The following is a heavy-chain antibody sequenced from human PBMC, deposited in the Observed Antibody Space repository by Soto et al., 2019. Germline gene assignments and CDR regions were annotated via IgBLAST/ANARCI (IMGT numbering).Heavy chain of an antibody. CDR1: GFTFSGSA. V-gene: IGHV3-73*01. CDR3: TSGLDYGGNSGFPDYYYGMDV. J-gene: IGHJ6*02. CDR2: IRSKANSYAT. Sequence: PGGSLRLSCAASGFTFSGSAMHWVRQASGKGLEWVGRIRSKANSYATAYAASVKGRFTISRDDSKNTAYPQMNSLKTEDTAVYYCTSGLDYGGNSGFPDYYYGMDVWGQGTTVPVSS. D-gene: IGHD4-17*01.